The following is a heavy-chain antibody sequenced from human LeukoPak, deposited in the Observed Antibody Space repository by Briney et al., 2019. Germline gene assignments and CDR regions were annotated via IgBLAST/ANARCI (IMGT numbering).Heavy chain of an antibody. CDR2: ISYDGSNE. Sequence: GGSLRLSCAASGFTFSSYVMHWVRQAPGKGLEWVAIISYDGSNEYYADSVKGRFTISRDNSKNTLYLQMNSLRAEDTAVYYCAKGQDYYYMDVWGKGTTVTVSS. V-gene: IGHV3-30*04. CDR1: GFTFSSYV. CDR3: AKGQDYYYMDV. J-gene: IGHJ6*03.